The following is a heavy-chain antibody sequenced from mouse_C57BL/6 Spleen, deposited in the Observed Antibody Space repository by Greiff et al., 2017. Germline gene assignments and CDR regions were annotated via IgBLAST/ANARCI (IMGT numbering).Heavy chain of an antibody. D-gene: IGHD1-1*01. V-gene: IGHV5-17*01. J-gene: IGHJ1*03. Sequence: EVKLMESGGGLVKPGGSLKLSCAASGFTFSDYGMHWVRQAPEKGLEWVAYISSGSSTIYYADTVKGRFTISRDNDKNTLFLQMTSLRSEDTAMYYCARQGPFYYGSSYWYFDVWGTGTTVTVSS. CDR3: ARQGPFYYGSSYWYFDV. CDR2: ISSGSSTI. CDR1: GFTFSDYG.